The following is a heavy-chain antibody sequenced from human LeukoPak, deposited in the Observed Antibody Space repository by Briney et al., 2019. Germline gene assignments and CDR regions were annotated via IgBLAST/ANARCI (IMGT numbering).Heavy chain of an antibody. CDR1: GGSISGYY. Sequence: SETLSLTCTVSGGSISGYYWSWIRQPPGKGLEWIGEINHSGSTNYNPSLKSRVTISVDTSKNQFSLKLSSVTAADTAVYYCQGYSSSWYRRRAPREGYFDYWGQGTLVTVSS. J-gene: IGHJ4*02. CDR3: QGYSSSWYRRRAPREGYFDY. V-gene: IGHV4-34*01. CDR2: INHSGST. D-gene: IGHD6-13*01.